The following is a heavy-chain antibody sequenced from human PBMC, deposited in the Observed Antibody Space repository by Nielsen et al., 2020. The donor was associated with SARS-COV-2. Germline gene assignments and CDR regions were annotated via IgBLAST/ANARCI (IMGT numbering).Heavy chain of an antibody. D-gene: IGHD3-22*01. CDR2: IWYDGSNR. J-gene: IGHJ4*02. CDR3: ARLKGNYYDSRGPPHY. V-gene: IGHV3-33*01. Sequence: GGSLRLSCAASGFTFSSFGMHWVRQAPGKGLEWVAVIWYDGSNRNHADIVKGRFTISRDNSKNTLYLQMNSLRAEDTAVYYCARLKGNYYDSRGPPHYWGQGTLVTVSS. CDR1: GFTFSSFG.